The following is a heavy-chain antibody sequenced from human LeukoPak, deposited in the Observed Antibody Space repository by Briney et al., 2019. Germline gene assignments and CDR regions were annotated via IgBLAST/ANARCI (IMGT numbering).Heavy chain of an antibody. CDR1: GFTFSSYG. J-gene: IGHJ4*02. Sequence: PGGSLRLSCAASGFTFSSYGMHWVRQAPGKRLEWVAFIRYDGSNKYYADSVKGRFTISRDNSKNTLYLQMNNLRAEDTAVYYCAKDRGVYDFWSGYYGDYWGQGTLVTVSS. D-gene: IGHD3-3*01. CDR2: IRYDGSNK. V-gene: IGHV3-30*02. CDR3: AKDRGVYDFWSGYYGDY.